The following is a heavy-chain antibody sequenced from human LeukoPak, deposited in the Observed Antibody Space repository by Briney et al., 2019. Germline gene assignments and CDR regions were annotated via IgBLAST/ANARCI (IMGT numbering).Heavy chain of an antibody. CDR3: ARGIAARPPFGFDY. V-gene: IGHV1-2*02. CDR2: IDPNSGGT. Sequence: VASVKVSCKASGYTFTGYYIHWVRQAPGQGLEWMGWIDPNSGGTNYAQKFQGRVTMTRDTSISTAYMELSRLRSDDTAVYYCARGIAARPPFGFDYWGQGTLVTVSS. CDR1: GYTFTGYY. J-gene: IGHJ4*02. D-gene: IGHD6-6*01.